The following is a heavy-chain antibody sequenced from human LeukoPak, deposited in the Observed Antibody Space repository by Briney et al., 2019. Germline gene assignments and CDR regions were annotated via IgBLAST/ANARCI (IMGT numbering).Heavy chain of an antibody. V-gene: IGHV3-15*04. D-gene: IGHD3-10*01. CDR1: GFTFSSYG. CDR2: IESKTDGGTT. Sequence: GGSLRLSCAASGFTFSSYGMHWVRQAPGKGLEWVGRIESKTDGGTTNYAAPVKGRFTISRDDSTNTLYLQMNSLKSEDAAVYYCTTYGSGRKFDYWGQGILVTVSS. J-gene: IGHJ4*02. CDR3: TTYGSGRKFDY.